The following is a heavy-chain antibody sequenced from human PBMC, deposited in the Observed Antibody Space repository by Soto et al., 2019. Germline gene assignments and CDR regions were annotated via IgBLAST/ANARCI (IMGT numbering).Heavy chain of an antibody. CDR2: INHSGST. CDR1: GGSFSGYY. Sequence: SETLSLTCAVYGGSFSGYYWSWIRQPPGKGLEWIGEINHSGSTNYNPSLKSRVTISVDTSKNQFSLKLSSVTAADTAVYYCARVPFQAIFGVVINYYYYYMDVWGKGTTVTVSS. CDR3: ARVPFQAIFGVVINYYYYYMDV. V-gene: IGHV4-34*01. D-gene: IGHD3-3*01. J-gene: IGHJ6*03.